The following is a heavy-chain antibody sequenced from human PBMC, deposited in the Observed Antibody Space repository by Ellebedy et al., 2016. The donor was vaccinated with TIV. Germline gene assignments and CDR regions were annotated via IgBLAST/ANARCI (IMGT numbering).Heavy chain of an antibody. J-gene: IGHJ6*02. V-gene: IGHV1-2*02. CDR3: ARAKRGIDGMDV. CDR1: GYSLIDYY. Sequence: AASVKVSCKASGYSLIDYYIHWVRQAPGQGLEWMGWFNPHSGGTNYAQKFQARVTMTRDTSINTASMELSRLRSDDTAIYYCARAKRGIDGMDVWGQGTTVIVSS. CDR2: FNPHSGGT. D-gene: IGHD3-16*01.